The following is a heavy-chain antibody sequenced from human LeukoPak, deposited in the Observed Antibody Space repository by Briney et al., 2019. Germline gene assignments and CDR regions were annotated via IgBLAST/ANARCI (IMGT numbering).Heavy chain of an antibody. CDR1: GYSISNGYC. V-gene: IGHV4-38-2*02. CDR3: ARFPHYYDSSNSYIRFYLDY. CDR2: IYHSGTT. J-gene: IGHJ4*02. D-gene: IGHD3-22*01. Sequence: SETLSFTCNVSGYSISNGYCWGWIRQPPGKGLEWIGSIYHSGTTYYNPSLKSRVTISVDTSKNQFSLKLSSVTAADTAVYYCARFPHYYDSSNSYIRFYLDYWGQGSLVTVSS.